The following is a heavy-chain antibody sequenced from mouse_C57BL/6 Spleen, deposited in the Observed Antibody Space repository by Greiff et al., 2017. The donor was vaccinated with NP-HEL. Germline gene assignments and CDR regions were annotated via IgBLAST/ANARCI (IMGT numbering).Heavy chain of an antibody. V-gene: IGHV1-52*01. Sequence: LPQPGAELVRPGSSVKLSCKASGYTFTSYWMHWVKQRPIQGLEWIGNIDPSDSATHYNQKFKDKATLTVDKSSSTAYMQLSSLTSEDSAVYYCASGVYGNYVGFAYWGQGTLVTVSA. CDR2: IDPSDSAT. CDR3: ASGVYGNYVGFAY. D-gene: IGHD2-1*01. CDR1: GYTFTSYW. J-gene: IGHJ3*01.